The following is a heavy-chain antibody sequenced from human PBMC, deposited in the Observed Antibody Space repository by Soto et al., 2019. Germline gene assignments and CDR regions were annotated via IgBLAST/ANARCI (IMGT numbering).Heavy chain of an antibody. J-gene: IGHJ6*02. D-gene: IGHD2-2*01. Sequence: PSDTLSLTCTVSGGSISSSSYYWGWIRQPPGKGLEWIGSIYYSGSTYYNPSLKSRVTISVDTSKNQFSLKLSSVTAADTAVYYCASSDIVVISAGGYYYGMDVWGQGTTVTVSS. CDR2: IYYSGST. V-gene: IGHV4-39*01. CDR1: GGSISSSSYY. CDR3: ASSDIVVISAGGYYYGMDV.